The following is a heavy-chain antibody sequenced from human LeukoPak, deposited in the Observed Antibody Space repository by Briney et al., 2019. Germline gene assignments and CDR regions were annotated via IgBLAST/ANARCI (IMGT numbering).Heavy chain of an antibody. J-gene: IGHJ4*02. CDR1: GLPFSSYW. CDR2: IMPDGSST. CDR3: VRLGRNYEY. V-gene: IGHV3-74*01. D-gene: IGHD2-15*01. Sequence: PGGSLRLSCAASGLPFSSYWMHWVRQAPGEGLVWVSVIMPDGSSTTYADSVKGRFTISRDNAKNTLYLQMNSLRAEDTAIYYCVRLGRNYEYWGRGTGLTVSS.